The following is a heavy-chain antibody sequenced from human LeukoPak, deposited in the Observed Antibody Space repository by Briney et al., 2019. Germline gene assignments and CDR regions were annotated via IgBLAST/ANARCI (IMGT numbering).Heavy chain of an antibody. V-gene: IGHV1-8*01. CDR1: GYTFTSYD. CDR2: INPISGNT. J-gene: IGHJ6*02. D-gene: IGHD2-8*01. Sequence: ASVKVSCKASGYTFTSYDINWVRQATGQGPEWMGWINPISGNTGYAQKLQGRVTMTRDNSISTAYMGLSSLTSEDTAVYYCARVPSYNGAEGFYYHGLDVWGHGTTVTVSS. CDR3: ARVPSYNGAEGFYYHGLDV.